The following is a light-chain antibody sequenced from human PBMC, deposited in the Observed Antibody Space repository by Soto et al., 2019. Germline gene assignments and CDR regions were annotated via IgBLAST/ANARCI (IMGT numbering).Light chain of an antibody. Sequence: EIVLTQSPGTLSLSPGERATLSCRASQSVSSSYLAWYQQKPGQAPRXXIYGASSRETGIPDRFSGSGAGTEFTLTISRLEPEDFAVDYCQQYGSSTLTFGGGTKVDIK. V-gene: IGKV3-20*01. CDR2: GAS. CDR1: QSVSSSY. CDR3: QQYGSSTLT. J-gene: IGKJ4*01.